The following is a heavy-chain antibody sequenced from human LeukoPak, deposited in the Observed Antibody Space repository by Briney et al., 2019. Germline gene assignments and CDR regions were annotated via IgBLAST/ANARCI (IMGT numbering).Heavy chain of an antibody. CDR1: GGSISNYY. J-gene: IGHJ4*02. CDR2: IYSSGDT. Sequence: PSETLSLTCTVSGGSISNYYWSWVRQPAGKGLEWIGRIYSSGDTNYNLSLTSRATISADKSQNQLSLKLISVTPADTAVYYCVRERVGYDTSGRGPRFDCWGQGALVTVSP. CDR3: VRERVGYDTSGRGPRFDC. V-gene: IGHV4-4*07. D-gene: IGHD3-22*01.